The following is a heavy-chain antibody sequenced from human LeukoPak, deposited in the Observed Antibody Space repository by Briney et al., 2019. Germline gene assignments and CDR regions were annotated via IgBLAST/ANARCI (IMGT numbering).Heavy chain of an antibody. J-gene: IGHJ4*02. CDR3: TRDPILGAPDYFDH. CDR1: GFTFANYV. D-gene: IGHD1-26*01. V-gene: IGHV3-30*04. CDR2: TSPDEGLK. Sequence: GRSLRLSCAASGFTFANYVTHWVRQAPGKGLEWVAVTSPDEGLKFYGDSVKGQFTISRDNSKNTMYLQMNNLREEDTAVYYCTRDPILGAPDYFDHWGQGTLVTVSS.